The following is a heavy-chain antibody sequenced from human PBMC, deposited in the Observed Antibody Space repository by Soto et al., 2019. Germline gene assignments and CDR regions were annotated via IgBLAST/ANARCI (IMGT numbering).Heavy chain of an antibody. CDR1: GGSVNSAGYS. J-gene: IGHJ3*02. V-gene: IGHV4-30-2*01. CDR2: IYHSGRT. CDR3: GRVPIYNGSSGFYHYGTFAM. D-gene: IGHD3-22*01. Sequence: QLQLQESGSGLVKPSQTLSITCAVSGGSVNSAGYSWSWIRQPPGKGLEWIGYIYHSGRTYYNPSLKSRGTRYLDRSNNHFSLKRSSVTAAYTAVYYCGRVPIYNGSSGFYHYGTFAMWGQGTMVTVSS.